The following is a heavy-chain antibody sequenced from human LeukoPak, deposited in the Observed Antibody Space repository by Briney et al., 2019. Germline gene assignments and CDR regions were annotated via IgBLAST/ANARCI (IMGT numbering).Heavy chain of an antibody. Sequence: ASVKVSCKASGYTFTSYDINWVRQATGQGLEWMGWMNPNSGNTGYAQKFQGRVTMTRNTSISTAYMELSSPRSEDTAVYYCARARLGGSYIWRLKGEYYFDYWGQGTLVTVSS. V-gene: IGHV1-8*01. CDR3: ARARLGGSYIWRLKGEYYFDY. D-gene: IGHD1-26*01. CDR1: GYTFTSYD. CDR2: MNPNSGNT. J-gene: IGHJ4*02.